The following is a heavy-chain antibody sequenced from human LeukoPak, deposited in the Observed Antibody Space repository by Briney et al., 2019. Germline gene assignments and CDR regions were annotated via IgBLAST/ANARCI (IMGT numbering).Heavy chain of an antibody. V-gene: IGHV4-39*01. CDR2: IYYTGKT. J-gene: IGHJ5*02. Sequence: SETPSLTCTVSGGSISSGSYYWGWIRQPPGKGLEWIASIYYTGKTDYNPSLKSRATISVDKSKNQLFLKLTSVTVADTAIYYCARRGDPWGQGTLVTVSS. CDR3: ARRGDP. CDR1: GGSISSGSYY. D-gene: IGHD3-16*01.